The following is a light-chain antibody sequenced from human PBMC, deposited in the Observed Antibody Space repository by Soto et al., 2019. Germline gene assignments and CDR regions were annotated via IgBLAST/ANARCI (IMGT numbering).Light chain of an antibody. CDR2: DAS. CDR1: QSIGSW. J-gene: IGKJ1*01. Sequence: DIQVTQSPTTLSASVGPRLTITCRASQSIGSWLAWYQQKPGKGPKILIYDASSLESGVPSRFSGSGSGTEFTLTISSLQPDDVATYYCQQYNSYWTFGQGTKVE. V-gene: IGKV1-5*01. CDR3: QQYNSYWT.